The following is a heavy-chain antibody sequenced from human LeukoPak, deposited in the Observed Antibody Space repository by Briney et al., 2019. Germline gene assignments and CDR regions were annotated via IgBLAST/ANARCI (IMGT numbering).Heavy chain of an antibody. D-gene: IGHD3-22*01. Sequence: ASVKVSCKASGGTFSSYAISWVRQAPGQGLEWMGGIIPIFGTANYAQKFQGRVTITADESTSTAYMELSSLRSEDTAVYCCARASGYYYDSSGYYYDLDYWGQGTLVTVSS. CDR2: IIPIFGTA. CDR1: GGTFSSYA. V-gene: IGHV1-69*13. J-gene: IGHJ4*02. CDR3: ARASGYYYDSSGYYYDLDY.